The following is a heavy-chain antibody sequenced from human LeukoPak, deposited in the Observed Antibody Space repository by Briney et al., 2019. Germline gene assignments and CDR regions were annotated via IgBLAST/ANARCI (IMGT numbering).Heavy chain of an antibody. V-gene: IGHV1-2*02. CDR1: GYTFTGYY. D-gene: IGHD3-10*01. Sequence: GASVKVSCKASGYTFTGYYIHWVRQAPGQGLEWMGWINPHSGGTNYAQKFQGGVTMTRDTSITTAYMELSSLRSDDTAVYYCARDYRVIRITMVRGVLDYWGQGTLVAVSS. CDR3: ARDYRVIRITMVRGVLDY. CDR2: INPHSGGT. J-gene: IGHJ4*02.